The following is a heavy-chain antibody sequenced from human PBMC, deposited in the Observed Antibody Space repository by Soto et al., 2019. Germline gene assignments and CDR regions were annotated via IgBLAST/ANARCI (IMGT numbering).Heavy chain of an antibody. CDR3: ARLSDYDFWSGRGSRMDV. CDR2: IYYSGST. J-gene: IGHJ6*02. CDR1: GGSISSYY. V-gene: IGHV4-59*01. Sequence: PSETLSLTCTVSGGSISSYYWSWIRQPPGKGLEWIGYIYYSGSTNYNPSLKSRVTISVDTSKNQFSLKLSSVTAADTAVYYCARLSDYDFWSGRGSRMDVWGQGTTVTVSS. D-gene: IGHD3-3*01.